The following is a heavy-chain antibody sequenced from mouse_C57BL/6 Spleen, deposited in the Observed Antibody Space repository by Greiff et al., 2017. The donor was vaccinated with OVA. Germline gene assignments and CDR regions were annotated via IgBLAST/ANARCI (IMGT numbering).Heavy chain of an antibody. CDR2: INPNYGTT. CDR1: GYSFTDYN. J-gene: IGHJ2*01. CDR3: ASLNSNSSYYFDY. D-gene: IGHD2-5*01. V-gene: IGHV1-39*01. Sequence: VHVKQSGPELVKPGASVKISCKASGYSFTDYNMNWVKQSTGKSLEWIGVINPNYGTTSYNQKFKGTATLTVDQSSSTAYMQLNSLTSEDSAVYYCASLNSNSSYYFDYWGQGTTLTVSS.